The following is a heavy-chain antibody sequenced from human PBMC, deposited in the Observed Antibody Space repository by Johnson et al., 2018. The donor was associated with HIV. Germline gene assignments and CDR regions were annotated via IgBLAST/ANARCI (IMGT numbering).Heavy chain of an antibody. J-gene: IGHJ3*02. CDR3: ARDGEHGLREAFDI. D-gene: IGHD4-17*01. CDR2: IKREIDGGTR. V-gene: IGHV3-15*01. Sequence: AQLVESGGGLVKPGGSLTLSCVASGFIFSQAWMSWVRQAPGKGLQWVGRIKREIDGGTRDYAAPVKGRFTISRDDSKNTLYLQMNSLRAEDTAVYYCARDGEHGLREAFDIWGQGTMVTVSS. CDR1: GFIFSQAW.